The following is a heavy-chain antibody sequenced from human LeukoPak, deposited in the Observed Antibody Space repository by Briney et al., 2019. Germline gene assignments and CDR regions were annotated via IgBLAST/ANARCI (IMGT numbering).Heavy chain of an antibody. CDR3: ARDPFIVATILRSHYYYGMDV. CDR1: GFTFSSYA. V-gene: IGHV3-30*04. Sequence: GGSLRLSCAASGFTFSSYAMHWVRQAPGKGLEWVAVISYDGSNKYYAASVKGRFTISRDNSKNTLYLQMNSLRAEDTAVYYCARDPFIVATILRSHYYYGMDVWGKGTTATVSS. CDR2: ISYDGSNK. J-gene: IGHJ6*04. D-gene: IGHD5-12*01.